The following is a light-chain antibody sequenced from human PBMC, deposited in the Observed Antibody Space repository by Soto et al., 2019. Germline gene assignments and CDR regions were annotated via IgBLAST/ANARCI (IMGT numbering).Light chain of an antibody. V-gene: IGLV4-60*02. J-gene: IGLJ3*02. CDR2: LEGSGSY. CDR3: ETWDSNTHL. Sequence: QLVLTQSSSASASLGSSVKLTCTLSSGHSSYIIAWHQQQPGNAPRYLMKLEGSGSYNKGSGVPDRFSGSSSGADRYLTISNLQFEDEADYYCETWDSNTHLFGGGTKLTVL. CDR1: SGHSSYI.